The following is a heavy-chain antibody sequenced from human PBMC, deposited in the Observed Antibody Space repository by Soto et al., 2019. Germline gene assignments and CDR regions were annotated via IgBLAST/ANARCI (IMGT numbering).Heavy chain of an antibody. D-gene: IGHD2-15*01. CDR2: IYPGDSDT. Sequence: GESLKISCKGSGYSFTSYWIGWVRQMPGKGLEWMGIIYPGDSDTRYSPSFQGQVTISADKSISTAYLQWSSLKASDTAMYYCARQPVEGSRYYYYYMDVWGKGTTVTVSS. CDR3: ARQPVEGSRYYYYYMDV. CDR1: GYSFTSYW. V-gene: IGHV5-51*01. J-gene: IGHJ6*03.